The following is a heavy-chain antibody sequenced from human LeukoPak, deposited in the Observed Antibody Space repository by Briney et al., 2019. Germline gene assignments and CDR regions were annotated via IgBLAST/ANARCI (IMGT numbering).Heavy chain of an antibody. CDR2: IHYDGTYK. CDR1: GFTFSRYW. CDR3: ANGQEWLGYFDSSEV. Sequence: GGSLRLSCVASGFTFSRYWMHWVRQAPDKGLEWVTFIHYDGTYKYYADSVRGRFTISRDNSKNTLYLQMNSLRAEDTAVYYCANGQEWLGYFDSSEVWGQARMVTVSA. D-gene: IGHD6-19*01. V-gene: IGHV3-30*02. J-gene: IGHJ3*01.